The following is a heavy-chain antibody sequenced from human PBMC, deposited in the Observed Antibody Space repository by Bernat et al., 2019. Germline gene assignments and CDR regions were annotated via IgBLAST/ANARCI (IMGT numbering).Heavy chain of an antibody. J-gene: IGHJ6*02. CDR1: GGSISSGTYY. Sequence: HLQLQESGPGLVKPSETLSLTCTVSGGSISSGTYYWAWIRQSSGKGLEWIGNMYYSGSTYYNPSLKSRVTIYVDTSKNQFSLKLRSVTAADTAVYYCVLGYCSSSSCNTLRDDYGMDVWGQGTTVTVSS. CDR3: VLGYCSSSSCNTLRDDYGMDV. CDR2: MYYSGST. D-gene: IGHD2-2*02. V-gene: IGHV4-39*01.